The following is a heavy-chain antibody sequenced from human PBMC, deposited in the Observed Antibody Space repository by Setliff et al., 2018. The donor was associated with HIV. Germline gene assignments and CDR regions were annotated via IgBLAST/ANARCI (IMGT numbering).Heavy chain of an antibody. J-gene: IGHJ4*02. CDR3: ARENDILSGFNIHGFDY. V-gene: IGHV1-2*06. Sequence: RASVKVSCKASGYTFNAYYIRWVRQAPGQGLEWMGRINPNTGDTNYAQKFQGRVTMTRDTAISTAYMELSSLRSDDTAVYYCARENDILSGFNIHGFDYWGQGTLVTVS. D-gene: IGHD3-9*01. CDR2: INPNTGDT. CDR1: GYTFNAYY.